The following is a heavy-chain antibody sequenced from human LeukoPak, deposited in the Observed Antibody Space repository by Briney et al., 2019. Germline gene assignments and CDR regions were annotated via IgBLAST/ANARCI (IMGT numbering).Heavy chain of an antibody. V-gene: IGHV4-59*08. Sequence: PSETLSLTCTVSGGSISSYYWSWIRQPPGKGLEWIGYIYYSGSTNYNPSLKSRVTISVDTSKNQFSLKLSSVTAADTAVYYCAMRRYSSNYDAFDIWGQGTMVTVSS. CDR1: GGSISSYY. CDR2: IYYSGST. CDR3: AMRRYSSNYDAFDI. J-gene: IGHJ3*02. D-gene: IGHD6-13*01.